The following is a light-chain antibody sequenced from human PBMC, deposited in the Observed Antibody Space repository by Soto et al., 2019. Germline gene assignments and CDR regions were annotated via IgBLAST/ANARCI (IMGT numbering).Light chain of an antibody. CDR1: SSDVGSCNC. V-gene: IGLV2-23*02. J-gene: IGLJ3*02. CDR2: EVN. Sequence: QSALTQPASVSGSPGQSITISCTGTSSDVGSCNCVSWYQQHPGKAPTLMIYEVNKRPSGVSNRFSGSKSGNTASLTISGLQADDEADYYGCSSVGSPNWVFGGWTKLTVL. CDR3: CSSVGSPNWV.